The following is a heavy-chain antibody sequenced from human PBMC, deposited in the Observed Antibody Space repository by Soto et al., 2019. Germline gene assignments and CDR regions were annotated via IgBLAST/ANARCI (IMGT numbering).Heavy chain of an antibody. CDR1: GGSISSGGYY. CDR3: ARDLSYYYGSGSSYNWFDP. Sequence: SETLSLTCTVSGGSISSGGYYWSWIRQHPGKGLEWIGYIYYSGSTYYNPSLKSRVTISVDTSKNQFSLKLSSVTAADTAVYYCARDLSYYYGSGSSYNWFDPWGQGTL. V-gene: IGHV4-31*03. D-gene: IGHD3-10*01. CDR2: IYYSGST. J-gene: IGHJ5*02.